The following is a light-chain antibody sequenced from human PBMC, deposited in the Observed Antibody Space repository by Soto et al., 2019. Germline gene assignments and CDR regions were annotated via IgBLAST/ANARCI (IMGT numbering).Light chain of an antibody. J-gene: IGKJ1*01. CDR3: QQGYITPWT. Sequence: DIQMTQSPSSLSASVGDRVTITCRGSQSISSYLNWYQQKPGKAPNLLIYAASRLQSGVPSRFSVSGSGTDFTLTISSLQPEDFATYYCQQGYITPWTLGQGTKVEIK. CDR2: AAS. V-gene: IGKV1-39*01. CDR1: QSISSY.